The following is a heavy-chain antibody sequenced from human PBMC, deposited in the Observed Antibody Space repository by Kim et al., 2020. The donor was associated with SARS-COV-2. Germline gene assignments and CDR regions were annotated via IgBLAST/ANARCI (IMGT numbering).Heavy chain of an antibody. CDR2: IRGKSYGGIA. J-gene: IGHJ4*02. CDR3: TRSTHLRIFGEAFGFDY. Sequence: GGSLRLSCATSGFNFGEYAINWVRQAPGKGLEWVGFIRGKSYGGIADYAASVKGRFFISRDDSKGTAYLQLTSLKSEDTGVYFCTRSTHLRIFGEAFGFDYWGQGTLVTVSP. CDR1: GFNFGEYA. V-gene: IGHV3-49*04. D-gene: IGHD3-3*01.